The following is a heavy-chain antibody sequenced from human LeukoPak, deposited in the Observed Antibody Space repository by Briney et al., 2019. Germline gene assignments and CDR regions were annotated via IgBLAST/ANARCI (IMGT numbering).Heavy chain of an antibody. CDR2: IIPIFGTA. CDR3: ARLLIIDTTDV. D-gene: IGHD3-10*01. J-gene: IGHJ6*04. V-gene: IGHV1-69*06. CDR1: GGTFSSYG. Sequence: GSSVKVSCKASGGTFSSYGISWVRPAPRQGLEWMGGIIPIFGTANYAQKFRGRVTITADKSTSTAYMELSSLRSEGTAVYYCARLLIIDTTDVWGKGTTVTVSS.